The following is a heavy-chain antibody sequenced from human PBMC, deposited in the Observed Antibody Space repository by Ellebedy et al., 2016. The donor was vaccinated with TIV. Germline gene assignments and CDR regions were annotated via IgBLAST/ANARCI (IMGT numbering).Heavy chain of an antibody. CDR2: ISGYNGNT. Sequence: AASVKVSCKASGYTFTNYGISWVRQAPGQGLEWMGWISGYNGNTYSAQKLQGRVTMTTDTSTSTAYMELRSLRSDDTAVYYCARFVDGDYEDYWGQGVLVTVSS. D-gene: IGHD4-17*01. V-gene: IGHV1-18*04. J-gene: IGHJ4*02. CDR1: GYTFTNYG. CDR3: ARFVDGDYEDY.